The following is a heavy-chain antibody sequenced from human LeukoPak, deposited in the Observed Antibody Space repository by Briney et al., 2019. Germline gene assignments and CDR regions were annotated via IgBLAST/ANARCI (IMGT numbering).Heavy chain of an antibody. CDR2: ISYDGNN. Sequence: GGSLRLSCAASGFTFSSYAMSWVRQAPGKALEWVAYISYDGNNKYEDSVKGRFTISRDNAKNSLYLQMNSLRAEDTAVYYCAELGITMIGGVWGQGTLVTVSS. CDR3: AELGITMIGGV. J-gene: IGHJ4*02. V-gene: IGHV3-30*18. CDR1: GFTFSSYA. D-gene: IGHD3-10*02.